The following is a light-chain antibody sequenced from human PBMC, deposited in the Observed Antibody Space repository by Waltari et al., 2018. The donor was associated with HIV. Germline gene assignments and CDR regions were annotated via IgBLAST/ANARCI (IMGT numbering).Light chain of an antibody. CDR3: QAWDSSNVV. CDR2: QHN. CDR1: NLGDTY. Sequence: SYELTQPPSVSVSPGQTASITCSGANLGDTYACWYQQKPGQSPLLVIYQHNKRPSGIPERFSGSNSGNTATLTISGTQAMDEADYFCQAWDSSNVVFGGGTKLTVL. V-gene: IGLV3-1*01. J-gene: IGLJ2*01.